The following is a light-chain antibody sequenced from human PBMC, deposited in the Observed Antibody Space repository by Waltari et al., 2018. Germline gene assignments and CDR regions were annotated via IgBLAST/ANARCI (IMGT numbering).Light chain of an antibody. V-gene: IGKV3-20*01. CDR2: GAS. Sequence: RARQSLTKRYLAWYQQKLGQAPRLLIYGASSRAAGIPDRFSGSGSGTDFTLTISRLEPEDFAVYYCQQYGSSIMYTFGQGTKLEIK. CDR1: QSLTKRY. J-gene: IGKJ2*01. CDR3: QQYGSSIMYT.